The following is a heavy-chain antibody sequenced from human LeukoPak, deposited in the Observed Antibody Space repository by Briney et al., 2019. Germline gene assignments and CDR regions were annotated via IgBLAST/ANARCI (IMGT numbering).Heavy chain of an antibody. D-gene: IGHD5-24*01. CDR1: GGSFSGYY. J-gene: IGHJ3*02. Sequence: PSETLSLTCAVYGGSFSGYYWSWIRQPPGKGLEWIGEINHSGSTNYNPSLKSRVTISVDTSKNQFSLKLSSVTAADTAVYYCANQEMATTNYDAFDIWGQGTMVTVSS. CDR2: INHSGST. V-gene: IGHV4-34*01. CDR3: ANQEMATTNYDAFDI.